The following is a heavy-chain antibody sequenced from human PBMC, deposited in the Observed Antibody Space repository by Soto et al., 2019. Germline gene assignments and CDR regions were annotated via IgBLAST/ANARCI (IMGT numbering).Heavy chain of an antibody. CDR3: AKHMDDSGYFYVEGADH. V-gene: IGHV3-30*18. Sequence: GGSLRLSCVASGFTFGRYAMHWVRQPPGRGLEWVAVISYTGANTYYVGSVRGRFTISRDNSKNTLYLQMNSLRAEDTAMYYCAKHMDDSGYFYVEGADHWGQGTLVTVSS. CDR1: GFTFGRYA. D-gene: IGHD3-22*01. CDR2: ISYTGANT. J-gene: IGHJ4*02.